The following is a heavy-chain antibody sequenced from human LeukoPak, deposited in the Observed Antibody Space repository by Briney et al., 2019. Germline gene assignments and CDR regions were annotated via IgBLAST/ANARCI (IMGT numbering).Heavy chain of an antibody. CDR1: GGSISSSSYY. J-gene: IGHJ4*02. D-gene: IGHD5-18*01. CDR3: AGDGLWSSHFDY. Sequence: PSETLSLTCTVSGGSISSSSYYWGWIRQPPGKGLEWIGSIYYSGSTYYNPSLKSRVTISVDTSKNQFSLKLSSVTAADTAVYYCAGDGLWSSHFDYWGQGTLVTVSS. CDR2: IYYSGST. V-gene: IGHV4-39*07.